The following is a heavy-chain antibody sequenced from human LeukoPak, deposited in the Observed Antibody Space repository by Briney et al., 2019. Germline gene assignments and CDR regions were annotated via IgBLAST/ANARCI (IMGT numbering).Heavy chain of an antibody. CDR1: GGSFSGYY. Sequence: SETLSLTCAVYGGSFSGYYWRWIRQPPGKGLEWIGSIHHTGSTYSNPSPKSRPKISVDTSKNQFSLKLSSVTAADTALYYCARVVGAAISWFDPWGQGTPVTVSS. CDR3: ARVVGAAISWFDP. J-gene: IGHJ5*02. D-gene: IGHD1-26*01. CDR2: IHHTGST. V-gene: IGHV4-34*01.